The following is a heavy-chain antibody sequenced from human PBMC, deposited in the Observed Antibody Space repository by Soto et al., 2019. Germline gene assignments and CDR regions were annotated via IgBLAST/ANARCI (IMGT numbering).Heavy chain of an antibody. D-gene: IGHD3-10*01. V-gene: IGHV3-30*03. CDR1: GFTFSNYG. CDR3: ARAYYFGSGTSYTLYY. J-gene: IGHJ4*02. Sequence: PGGSLRLSCAASGFTFSNYGVHWVRQAPGKGLEWVAAISDDGVSKYYADSVQGRFTISRDNSESAVFLQMNSLRPDDTALYFCARAYYFGSGTSYTLYYWGQGTQVTVSS. CDR2: ISDDGVSK.